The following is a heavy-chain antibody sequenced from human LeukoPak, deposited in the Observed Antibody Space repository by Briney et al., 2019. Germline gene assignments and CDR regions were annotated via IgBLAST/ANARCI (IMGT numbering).Heavy chain of an antibody. CDR2: INHSGST. J-gene: IGHJ4*02. V-gene: IGHV4-34*01. Sequence: KPSETLSPTCAVYGGSFSGYYWSWIRQPPGKGLEWIGEINHSGSTNYNPSLKSRVTISVDTSKNQFSLKLSSVTAADTAVYYCATLYYDFWSGYYPYFDYWGQGTLVTVSS. CDR1: GGSFSGYY. D-gene: IGHD3-3*01. CDR3: ATLYYDFWSGYYPYFDY.